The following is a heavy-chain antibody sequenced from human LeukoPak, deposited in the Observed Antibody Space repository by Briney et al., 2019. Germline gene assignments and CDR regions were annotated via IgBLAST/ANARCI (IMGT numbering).Heavy chain of an antibody. D-gene: IGHD5-18*01. J-gene: IGHJ4*02. Sequence: SETLSLTCAVYGGSFSGYYWSWIRQPPGKGLEWIGEINHGGSTNYNPSLKSRVTISVDTSKNQFSLKLSSVTAADTAVYYCARGNWIQLWLRGYFDYWGQGTLVTVSS. V-gene: IGHV4-34*01. CDR1: GGSFSGYY. CDR2: INHGGST. CDR3: ARGNWIQLWLRGYFDY.